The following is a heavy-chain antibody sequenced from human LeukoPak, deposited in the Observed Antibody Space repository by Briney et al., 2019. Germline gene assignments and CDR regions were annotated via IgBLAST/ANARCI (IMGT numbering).Heavy chain of an antibody. J-gene: IGHJ4*02. CDR2: IYYSGST. CDR3: ARGEYSGGWYYFDY. V-gene: IGHV4-59*01. D-gene: IGHD6-19*01. Sequence: SETLSLTCTVSGGSISSYYWSWIRQPPGKGLEWIGYIYYSGSTNYNPSLKSRVTISVDTSKNQFSLKLSSVTAADTAVYYCARGEYSGGWYYFDYWGQGTLVTVSS. CDR1: GGSISSYY.